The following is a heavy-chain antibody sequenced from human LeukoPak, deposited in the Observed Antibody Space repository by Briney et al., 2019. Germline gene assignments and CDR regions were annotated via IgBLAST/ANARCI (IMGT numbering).Heavy chain of an antibody. CDR3: ARGPDVLEFDP. V-gene: IGHV1-8*03. CDR1: GYTFTSYD. Sequence: GSVKVSCKASGYTFTSYDINWVRQATGQGHEWMGWMNPNSGNTGYAQKFQGRVTITRNTSISTAYMELSSLRSEDTAVYYCARGPDVLEFDPWGQGTLVTVSS. D-gene: IGHD2-2*01. CDR2: MNPNSGNT. J-gene: IGHJ5*02.